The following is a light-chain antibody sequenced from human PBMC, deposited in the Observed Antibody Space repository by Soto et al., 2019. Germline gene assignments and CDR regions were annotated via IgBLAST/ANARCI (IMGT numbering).Light chain of an antibody. J-gene: IGKJ1*01. V-gene: IGKV3-15*01. CDR2: SAS. CDR1: QSVSSD. CDR3: QQYGSSGT. Sequence: EIVMTQSPATLSVSPGERATLSCRASQSVSSDLAWYHQKPGQAPRLLIYSASTRATGIPARFSGSGSGTEFTLTINSLQSEDFAVYYCQQYGSSGTFGQGTKV.